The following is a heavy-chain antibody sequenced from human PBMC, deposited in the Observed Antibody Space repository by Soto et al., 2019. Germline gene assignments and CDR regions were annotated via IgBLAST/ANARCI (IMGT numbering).Heavy chain of an antibody. CDR1: RYTFTSYG. D-gene: IGHD3-10*01. V-gene: IGHV1-18*04. J-gene: IGHJ5*02. Sequence: GASVKVSCKASRYTFTSYGISWVRQAPGQGLEWMGWISGYNGNTKYAQKVQGRVTLTTDKSTSTAYMELRSLRSDDTAVYYCARDKMVDSFGLGSFELWGKGTAVNVYS. CDR2: ISGYNGNT. CDR3: ARDKMVDSFGLGSFEL.